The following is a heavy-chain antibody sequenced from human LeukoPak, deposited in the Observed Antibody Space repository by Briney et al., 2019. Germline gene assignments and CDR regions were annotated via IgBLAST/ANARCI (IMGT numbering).Heavy chain of an antibody. CDR2: ISYDGSNK. V-gene: IGHV3-30-3*01. CDR1: GFTFSSYA. Sequence: GRSLRLSCAASGFTFSSYAMHWVRQAPGKGLEWVAVISYDGSNKYYADSVKGRFTISRDNSKNTLYLQMNSLRAEDTAVYYCASDRGYSLNPFGYWGQGTLVTVSS. CDR3: ASDRGYSLNPFGY. J-gene: IGHJ4*02. D-gene: IGHD5-18*01.